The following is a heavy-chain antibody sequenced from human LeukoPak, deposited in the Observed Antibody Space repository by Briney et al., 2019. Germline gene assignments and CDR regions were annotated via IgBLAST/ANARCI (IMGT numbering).Heavy chain of an antibody. Sequence: GGSLRLSCAASGFTFSSYAMSWVRQAPGKGLEWVSAISGSGGSTYYADSVKGRFTISRDNSKNTLYLQMNSLRAEDTAVYYCAKGAYCGGGCSLYYFDYWGQGTLVTVSS. CDR1: GFTFSSYA. V-gene: IGHV3-23*01. J-gene: IGHJ4*02. CDR2: ISGSGGST. CDR3: AKGAYCGGGCSLYYFDY. D-gene: IGHD2-21*02.